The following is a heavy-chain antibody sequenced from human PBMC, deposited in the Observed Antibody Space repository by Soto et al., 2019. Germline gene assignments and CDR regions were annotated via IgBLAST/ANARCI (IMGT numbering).Heavy chain of an antibody. Sequence: GGSLRLSCAASGFTFSSYGMHWVRQAPGKGLEWVAVISYDGSNKYYADSVKGRFTISRDNSKNTLYLQMNSLRAEDTAVYYCAKDAGYYDSSGYYTTEGYFDYWGQGTLVTVSS. CDR2: ISYDGSNK. V-gene: IGHV3-30*18. CDR3: AKDAGYYDSSGYYTTEGYFDY. J-gene: IGHJ4*02. D-gene: IGHD3-22*01. CDR1: GFTFSSYG.